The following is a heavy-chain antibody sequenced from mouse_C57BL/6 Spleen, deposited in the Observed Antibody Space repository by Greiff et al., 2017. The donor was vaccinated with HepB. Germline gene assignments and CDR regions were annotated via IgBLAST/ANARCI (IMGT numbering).Heavy chain of an antibody. J-gene: IGHJ3*01. Sequence: EVKLQESGPGLVKPSQSLSLTCSVTGYSITSGYYWNWIRQFPGNKLEWMGYISYDGSNNYNPSLKNRISITRDTSKNQFFLKLNSVTTEDTATYYCARGGYSKGFAYWGQGTLVTVSA. V-gene: IGHV3-6*01. CDR2: ISYDGSN. CDR1: GYSITSGYY. D-gene: IGHD2-5*01. CDR3: ARGGYSKGFAY.